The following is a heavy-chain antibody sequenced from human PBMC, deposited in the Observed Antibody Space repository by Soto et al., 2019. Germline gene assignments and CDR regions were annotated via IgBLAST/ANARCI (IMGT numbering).Heavy chain of an antibody. D-gene: IGHD3-9*01. V-gene: IGHV3-21*01. CDR2: ISSSSSYI. J-gene: IGHJ3*02. Sequence: GGPLRLSCAASGFTFSSYSMNWVRQAPGKGLEWVSSISSSSSYIYYADSVKGRFTISRDNAKNSLYLQMNSLRAEDTAVYYCARVPRSDILTGPIWGQGTMVTDS. CDR1: GFTFSSYS. CDR3: ARVPRSDILTGPI.